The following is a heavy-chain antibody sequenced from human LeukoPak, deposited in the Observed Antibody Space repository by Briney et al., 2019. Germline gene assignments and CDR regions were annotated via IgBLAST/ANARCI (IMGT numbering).Heavy chain of an antibody. J-gene: IGHJ4*02. CDR3: AREGRGGTTDY. CDR1: GGSISSGGYY. Sequence: SETLSLTCTVSGGSISSGGYYWSWIRQHPGKGLEWTGHIYYSGSTYYNPSLKSRVTISVDTSKNQFSLKLSSVTAADTAVYYCAREGRGGTTDYWGQGTLVTVSS. CDR2: IYYSGST. V-gene: IGHV4-31*03. D-gene: IGHD3-16*01.